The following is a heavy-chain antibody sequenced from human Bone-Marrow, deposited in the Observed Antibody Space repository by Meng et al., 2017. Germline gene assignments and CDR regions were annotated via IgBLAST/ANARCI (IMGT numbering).Heavy chain of an antibody. CDR3: ARDVAGRGGY. CDR2: INTDGTTT. D-gene: IGHD1-26*01. Sequence: VQLVEAGGGVVHPGGSLRLSCAASGFTFSSYWMHWVRQTPGKGLVWVSRINTDGTTTTYADSVKGRFTISRDNAKNTLYLQMNSLRGEDTAVYYCARDVAGRGGYWGQGTLVTVSS. CDR1: GFTFSSYW. J-gene: IGHJ4*02. V-gene: IGHV3-74*01.